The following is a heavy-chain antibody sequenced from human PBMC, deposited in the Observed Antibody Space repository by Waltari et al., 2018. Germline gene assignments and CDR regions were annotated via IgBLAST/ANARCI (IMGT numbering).Heavy chain of an antibody. J-gene: IGHJ4*02. Sequence: QVQLQESGPGLVKPSETLSPTCAVADYFSSSGYFWAWIRQPPGKGLEWIAHISQTGSTSYNPSLGSRVTISVDTSKNQFSLKMTSVTAADTAIYYCARHSYSEPFHYWGQGTLVTVSS. V-gene: IGHV4-38-2*01. CDR1: DYFSSSGYF. D-gene: IGHD5-12*01. CDR2: ISQTGST. CDR3: ARHSYSEPFHY.